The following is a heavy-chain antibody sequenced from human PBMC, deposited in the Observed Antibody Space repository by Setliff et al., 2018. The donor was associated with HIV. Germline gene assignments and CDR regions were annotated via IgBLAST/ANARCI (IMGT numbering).Heavy chain of an antibody. CDR1: GGSISSSSYY. CDR3: ARRSPVTTEDYMDV. J-gene: IGHJ6*03. Sequence: PSETLSLTCTVSGGSISSSSYYWGWIRQPPGKGLEWIGNIYYNGSTYSTPSLKSRVTISVDTSKNQFSLKLSSVTAADTGLYFCARRSPVTTEDYMDVWGKGTTVTVSS. CDR2: IYYNGST. D-gene: IGHD4-17*01. V-gene: IGHV4-39*01.